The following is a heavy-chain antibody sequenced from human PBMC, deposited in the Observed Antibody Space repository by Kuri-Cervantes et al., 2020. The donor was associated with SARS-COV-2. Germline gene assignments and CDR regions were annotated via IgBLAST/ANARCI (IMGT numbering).Heavy chain of an antibody. D-gene: IGHD4-23*01. J-gene: IGHJ6*03. V-gene: IGHV1-24*01. CDR1: GYTLTELS. CDR2: FDPEDGET. Sequence: ASVKVSCKVSGYTLTELSMHWVRQAPGKGLEWMGGFDPEDGETIYAQKFQGRVTMTEDTSTDTAYMELSSLRSDDTAVYYCARYLYGGNFPNYYYYYMDVWGKGTTVTVSS. CDR3: ARYLYGGNFPNYYYYYMDV.